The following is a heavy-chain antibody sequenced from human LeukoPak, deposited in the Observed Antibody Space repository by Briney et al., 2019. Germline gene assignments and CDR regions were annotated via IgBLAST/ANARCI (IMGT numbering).Heavy chain of an antibody. CDR1: GGSISGFH. CDR2: VFYSGGT. J-gene: IGHJ5*02. Sequence: SETLSLTCTVSGGSISGFHWSWIRQPPGKGLEYIGDVFYSGGTNYNSSLKSRLTISVDTSRNQFSLKLTSVTAAGTAVYYCARLYAGAYTRLDPWGQGTLVAVSS. V-gene: IGHV4-59*08. D-gene: IGHD3-16*01. CDR3: ARLYAGAYTRLDP.